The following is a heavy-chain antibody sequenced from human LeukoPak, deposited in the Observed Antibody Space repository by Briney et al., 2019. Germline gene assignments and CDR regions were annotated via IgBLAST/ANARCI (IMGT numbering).Heavy chain of an antibody. CDR2: SNHSGST. J-gene: IGHJ5*02. V-gene: IGHV4-34*01. Sequence: SETLSLTCSVYGGSFSGYYWSWIRQPPGKGLEWIGESNHSGSTNYNPSLKSRVTISVDTSKNQFPLKLSSVTAADTAVYYCARGGSQTYYYGSGSYGRWFDPWGQGTLVTVSS. CDR1: GGSFSGYY. D-gene: IGHD3-10*01. CDR3: ARGGSQTYYYGSGSYGRWFDP.